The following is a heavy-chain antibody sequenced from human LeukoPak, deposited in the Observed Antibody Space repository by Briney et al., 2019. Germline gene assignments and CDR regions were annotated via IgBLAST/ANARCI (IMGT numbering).Heavy chain of an antibody. CDR2: INAGNGNT. D-gene: IGHD2-8*01. J-gene: IGHJ5*02. CDR3: ARGRYCTNGVCSAYNWFDP. Sequence: ASVKVSCKASGYTFTSYAMHWVRQAPGQRLEWMGWINAGNGNTKYSQEFQGRVTITRDTSASTAYMELSSLRSEDMAVYYCARGRYCTNGVCSAYNWFDPWGQGTLVTVSS. V-gene: IGHV1-3*03. CDR1: GYTFTSYA.